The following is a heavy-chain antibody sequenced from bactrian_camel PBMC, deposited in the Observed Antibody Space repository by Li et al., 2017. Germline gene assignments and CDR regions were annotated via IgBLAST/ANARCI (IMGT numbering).Heavy chain of an antibody. D-gene: IGHD5*01. V-gene: IGHV3S67*01. J-gene: IGHJ6*01. Sequence: QLVESGGGLVQAGGSLRLSCATSGFKQNTAFMRWVRQAPGKERERVAVLDHRGSTSYQDSVKGRFDISKDNAKNTLYLQMSSLKPEDTAMYYCAAAGGGGAGWCLTLRAVADFAYWGQGTQVTVS. CDR3: AAAGGGGAGWCLTLRAVADFAY. CDR1: GFKQNTAF. CDR2: LDHRGST.